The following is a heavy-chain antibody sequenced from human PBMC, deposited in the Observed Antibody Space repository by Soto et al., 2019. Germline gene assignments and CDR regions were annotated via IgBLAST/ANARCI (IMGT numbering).Heavy chain of an antibody. CDR2: INPRGAST. J-gene: IGHJ4*02. CDR1: GYTFISNY. D-gene: IGHD2-2*01. CDR3: ARDPEVCSSTICHFDY. Sequence: QVQLVQSGAEVKKPGASVKISCKASGYTFISNYVYWVRQAPGQGLEWMGIINPRGASTSYAKKFQGRVTMTTDKSTGSVYMDLGSLTSDDTAVYYCARDPEVCSSTICHFDYWGQGALVTVSS. V-gene: IGHV1-46*01.